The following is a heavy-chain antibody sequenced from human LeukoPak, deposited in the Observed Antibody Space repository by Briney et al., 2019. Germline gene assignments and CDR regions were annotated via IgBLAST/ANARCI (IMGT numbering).Heavy chain of an antibody. CDR3: ARGVEVAGPQGLDAFDI. J-gene: IGHJ3*02. Sequence: ASVKVSCKASGYTFSSYGISWVRQAPGQGLEWMGWISTYNGNTNYAQKLQGRVTMTTDTSTNTAYMELRSLRSDDTAVYYCARGVEVAGPQGLDAFDIWGQGTMVTVSS. D-gene: IGHD2-15*01. CDR2: ISTYNGNT. V-gene: IGHV1-18*01. CDR1: GYTFSSYG.